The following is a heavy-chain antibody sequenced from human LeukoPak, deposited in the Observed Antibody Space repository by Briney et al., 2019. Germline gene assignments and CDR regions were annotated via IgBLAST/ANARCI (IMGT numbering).Heavy chain of an antibody. Sequence: GGSLRLSCAASGFTFSSYSMNWVRQAPGKGLEWVSYISSSSSTIYYADSVKGRFTISRDNAKNSLYLQMNSLRAEDTAVYYCARAQGVIAASGGDPWGQGTLVTVSS. CDR2: ISSSSSTI. CDR1: GFTFSSYS. D-gene: IGHD6-6*01. CDR3: ARAQGVIAASGGDP. V-gene: IGHV3-48*04. J-gene: IGHJ5*02.